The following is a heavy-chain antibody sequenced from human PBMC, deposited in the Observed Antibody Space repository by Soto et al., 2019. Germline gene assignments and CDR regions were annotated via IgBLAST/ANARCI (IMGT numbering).Heavy chain of an antibody. V-gene: IGHV3-30*04. J-gene: IGHJ4*02. CDR3: AKDGGTGKYYDY. CDR2: IAYDGSNR. Sequence: PGGSLRLSCAASGFTFSRYAMHWVRQAPGKGLEWVSVIAYDGSNRYYADSVKGRFTISRDNSKNTLYLQMNSLRPEDTAVYYCAKDGGTGKYYDYWGQGTLVTVSS. D-gene: IGHD2-8*02. CDR1: GFTFSRYA.